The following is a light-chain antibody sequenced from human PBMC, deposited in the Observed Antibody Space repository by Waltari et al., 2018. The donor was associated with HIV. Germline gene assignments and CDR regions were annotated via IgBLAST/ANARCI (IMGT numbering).Light chain of an antibody. V-gene: IGKV3-20*01. J-gene: IGKJ1*01. CDR2: GAS. CDR3: QQYIGSPRT. Sequence: IALTPSPGTLSLSPGETATLACRASQTISSTYLAWYQQKPGQAPRLLIYGASSRATGIPDRFSGSGSGTEFTLTISSLEPEDCAVYYCQQYIGSPRTFGQGTKVELK. CDR1: QTISSTY.